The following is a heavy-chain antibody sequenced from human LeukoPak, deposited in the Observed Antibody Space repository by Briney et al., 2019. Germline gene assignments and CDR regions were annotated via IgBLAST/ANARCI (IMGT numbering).Heavy chain of an antibody. CDR2: ISAYNGNT. CDR3: ARDLYYYGSGSYFYYYYGMDV. Sequence: ASVEVSCKASGYTFTSYGISWVRQAPGQGLEWMGWISAYNGNTNYAQKLQGRVTMTTDTSTSTAYMELRSLRSDDTAVYYCARDLYYYGSGSYFYYYYGMDVWGQGTTVTVSS. V-gene: IGHV1-18*01. CDR1: GYTFTSYG. D-gene: IGHD3-10*01. J-gene: IGHJ6*02.